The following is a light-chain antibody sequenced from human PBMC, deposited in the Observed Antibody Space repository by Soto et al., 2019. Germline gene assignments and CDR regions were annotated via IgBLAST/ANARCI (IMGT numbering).Light chain of an antibody. CDR1: SSDVGGYNY. V-gene: IGLV2-14*01. J-gene: IGLJ1*01. Sequence: QSALTQPASVSGSPGQSITISCTGTSSDVGGYNYVSWYQHHPGKAPKLIISEVSKRPSGVSNRFSGSKSGNTASLTISGLQAEDEAEYYCSSYTNINTRACVFGTGTKLTVL. CDR3: SSYTNINTRACV. CDR2: EVS.